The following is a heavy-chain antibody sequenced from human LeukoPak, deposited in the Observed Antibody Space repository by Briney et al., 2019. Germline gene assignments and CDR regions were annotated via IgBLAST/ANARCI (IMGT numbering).Heavy chain of an antibody. CDR2: ISAYNVNT. CDR1: GYTFTSYG. CDR3: ARMGIVGATDFDY. D-gene: IGHD1-26*01. Sequence: ASVKVSCKASGYTFTSYGISWVRQAPGQGLEGMGWISAYNVNTNYAQNIQGRVPMTTATSTSTAYMELRSLRSDATAVYYCARMGIVGATDFDYWGKEPLVTVS. V-gene: IGHV1-18*01. J-gene: IGHJ4*02.